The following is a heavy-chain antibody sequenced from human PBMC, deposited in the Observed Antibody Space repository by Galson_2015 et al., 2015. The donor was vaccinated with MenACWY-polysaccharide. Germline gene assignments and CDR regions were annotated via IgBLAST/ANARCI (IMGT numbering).Heavy chain of an antibody. V-gene: IGHV3-23*01. CDR1: GFTFSNYA. CDR2: ITGSGDGA. Sequence: SLRLSCAASGFTFSNYAMSWVRQTPGEGLEWVSTITGSGDGAFYGDSVKGRFTTSRDNSKNTLHLQMNSLRVEDTAVYYCARVQGGYSNDWHHPYYFDYWGQGTLVTVSS. J-gene: IGHJ4*02. D-gene: IGHD6-13*01. CDR3: ARVQGGYSNDWHHPYYFDY.